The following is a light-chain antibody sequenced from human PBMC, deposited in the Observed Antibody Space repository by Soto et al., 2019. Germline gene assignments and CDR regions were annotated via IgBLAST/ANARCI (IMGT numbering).Light chain of an antibody. CDR2: GAS. V-gene: IGKV3-15*01. CDR1: QSVSSN. J-gene: IGKJ1*01. Sequence: EIVMTQSPATLSVSTGERATLSCRASQSVSSNLAWYQQKPGQAPRLLIYGASTRATGIPARFSGSGSGTEFTLTISSLQSEDFVVYYCQQYNNWPSWTFGQGTKVDIK. CDR3: QQYNNWPSWT.